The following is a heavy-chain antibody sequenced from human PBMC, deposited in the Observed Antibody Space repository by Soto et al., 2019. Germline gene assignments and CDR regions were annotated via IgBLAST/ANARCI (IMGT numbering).Heavy chain of an antibody. CDR3: AKDRGSSGYHLLCFDY. V-gene: IGHV3-23*01. CDR2: ISGSGGST. D-gene: IGHD3-22*01. CDR1: GFTFSSYA. Sequence: EVQLLESGGGLVQPGGSLRLSCAASGFTFSSYAMSWVRQAPGKGLEWVSAISGSGGSTYYADSVKGRFTISRDNSKNTLYRQMNSLRAEDTAVYYCAKDRGSSGYHLLCFDYWGQGTLVTVSS. J-gene: IGHJ4*02.